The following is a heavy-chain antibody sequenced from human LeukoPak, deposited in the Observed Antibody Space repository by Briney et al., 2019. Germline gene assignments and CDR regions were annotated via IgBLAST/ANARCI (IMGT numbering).Heavy chain of an antibody. CDR2: IYPGDSDT. J-gene: IGHJ4*02. CDR1: GYTFTSYY. V-gene: IGHV5-51*01. Sequence: ASVKVSCKASGYTFTSYYMHWVRQAPGQGLEWMGIIYPGDSDTRYSPSFQGQVTISADKSISTAYLQWSSLKASDTAMYYCARQAAAGDYWGQGTLVTVSS. CDR3: ARQAAAGDY. D-gene: IGHD6-13*01.